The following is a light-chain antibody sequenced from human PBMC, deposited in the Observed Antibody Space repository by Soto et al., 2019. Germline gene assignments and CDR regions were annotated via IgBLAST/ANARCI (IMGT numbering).Light chain of an antibody. CDR1: QSISSW. CDR2: DAS. Sequence: DVQMSQSPSSLSANVGDRVTITCRASQSISSWLAWYQQKPGKAPKLLIYDASSLESGVPSRFSGSGSVTEFTLTISSLQPDDFATYYCQQYNSYSTWTFGQGTKVDI. J-gene: IGKJ1*01. CDR3: QQYNSYSTWT. V-gene: IGKV1-5*01.